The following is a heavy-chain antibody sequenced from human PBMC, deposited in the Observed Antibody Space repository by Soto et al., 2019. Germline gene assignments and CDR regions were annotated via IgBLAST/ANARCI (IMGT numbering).Heavy chain of an antibody. V-gene: IGHV1-8*01. CDR1: GYTFTSYD. CDR2: MNPNSGNT. Sequence: QVQLVQSGDEVKKPGASVKVSCKASGYTFTSYDINWVRQATGQGLEWMGWMNPNSGNTGYAQKFQGRVTMTRNTSISTAYMELSSLRSEDTAVYYCARVRRVRLWFGDSDDAFDIWGQGTMVPVSS. CDR3: ARVRRVRLWFGDSDDAFDI. D-gene: IGHD3-10*01. J-gene: IGHJ3*02.